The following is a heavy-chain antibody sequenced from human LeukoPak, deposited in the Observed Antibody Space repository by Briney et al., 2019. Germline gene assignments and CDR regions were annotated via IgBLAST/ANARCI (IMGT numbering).Heavy chain of an antibody. CDR1: GFAFNDYY. V-gene: IGHV3-11*04. D-gene: IGHD4-23*01. CDR2: INTSGDTI. J-gene: IGHJ4*02. Sequence: GGSLRLSCAASGFAFNDYYMTWIRQAPGKGLEWLSYINTSGDTIYYADSVKGRFTISRDNAKKSLYLQMNNLRADDTALCYCAKLSSGGNSYFDYWGQGTLVTVSS. CDR3: AKLSSGGNSYFDY.